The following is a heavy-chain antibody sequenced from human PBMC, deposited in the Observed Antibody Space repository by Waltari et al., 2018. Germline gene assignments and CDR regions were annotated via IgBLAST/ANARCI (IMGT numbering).Heavy chain of an antibody. CDR3: ARQGGWGAVWYFDL. J-gene: IGHJ2*01. D-gene: IGHD7-27*01. V-gene: IGHV4-38-2*01. CDR2: IYHSGST. CDR1: GYSISSGYY. Sequence: QVQLQESGPGLVKPSETLSLTCAVSGYSISSGYYWGWIRQPPGKGLEWIGSIYHSGSTYSNPSLKIRVTISVDTSKNQFSLKLSSVTAADTAVYYCARQGGWGAVWYFDLWGRGTLVTVSS.